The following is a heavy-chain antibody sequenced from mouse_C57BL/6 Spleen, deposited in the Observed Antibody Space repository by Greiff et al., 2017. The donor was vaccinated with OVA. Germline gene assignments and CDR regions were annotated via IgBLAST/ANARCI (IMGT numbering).Heavy chain of an antibody. CDR3: ARRRPLGTVDYYAMDY. V-gene: IGHV2-9-1*01. J-gene: IGHJ4*01. CDR1: GFSLTSYA. D-gene: IGHD1-1*01. Sequence: VQVVESGPGLVAPSQSLSITCTVSGFSLTSYAISWVRQPPGKGLEWLGVIWTGGGTNYNSALKSRLSISKDNSKSQVFLKMNSLQTDDTARYYCARRRPLGTVDYYAMDYWGQGTSVTVSS. CDR2: IWTGGGT.